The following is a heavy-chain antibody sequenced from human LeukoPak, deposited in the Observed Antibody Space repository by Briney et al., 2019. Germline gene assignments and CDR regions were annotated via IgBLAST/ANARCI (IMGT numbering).Heavy chain of an antibody. J-gene: IGHJ6*03. Sequence: GASVKVSCKASGGTFSSYAISWVRQAPGQGLEWMGGIIPIFGTANYAQKFQGRVTITTDESTSTAYMELSSLRSEDTAVYYCARDGTRGYSSYDYESYYYYYMDVWGKGTTVTVSS. CDR3: ARDGTRGYSSYDYESYYYYYMDV. V-gene: IGHV1-69*05. CDR1: GGTFSSYA. CDR2: IIPIFGTA. D-gene: IGHD5-12*01.